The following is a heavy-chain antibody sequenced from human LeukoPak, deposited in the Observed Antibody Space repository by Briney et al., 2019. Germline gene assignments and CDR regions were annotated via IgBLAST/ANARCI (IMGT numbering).Heavy chain of an antibody. V-gene: IGHV3-23*01. Sequence: GGSLRLSCAASGFTFSTYSMNWVRQAPGKGLEWVSAISGSGGSTYYADSVKGRFTISRDNSKNTLYLQMNSLRAEDTAVYYCAKRKVSREYYFDYWGQGTLVTVSS. J-gene: IGHJ4*02. CDR3: AKRKVSREYYFDY. CDR1: GFTFSTYS. CDR2: ISGSGGST.